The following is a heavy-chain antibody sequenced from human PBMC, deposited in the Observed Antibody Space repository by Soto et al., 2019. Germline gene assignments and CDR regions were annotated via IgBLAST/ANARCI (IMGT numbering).Heavy chain of an antibody. CDR3: ARPPPIEVAGPDF. CDR1: GGSIDSLYH. D-gene: IGHD6-19*01. V-gene: IGHV4-39*02. J-gene: IGHJ4*02. Sequence: SETLSLTCTVSGGSIDSLYHWGWIRQPPGKGLEWIGSIDDDGKVYYNPSLTGLVTLFVDTSKNRFSLNLNSVAATDTAVYYCARPPPIEVAGPDFWGQGILVTVSS. CDR2: IDDDGKV.